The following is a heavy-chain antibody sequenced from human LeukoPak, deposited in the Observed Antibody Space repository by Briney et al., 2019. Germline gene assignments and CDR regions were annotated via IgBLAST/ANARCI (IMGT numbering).Heavy chain of an antibody. V-gene: IGHV1-3*01. Sequence: ASVKVSCKASGYIFSNYAIHWVRQAPGERLEWMGRINAANGDTKYSQKFQGRVTFTTDTSASTAYMELSSLRSEDTAVYYCARNWYSFDIWGQGTMVTVSS. CDR1: GYIFSNYA. J-gene: IGHJ3*02. CDR2: INAANGDT. D-gene: IGHD1-7*01. CDR3: ARNWYSFDI.